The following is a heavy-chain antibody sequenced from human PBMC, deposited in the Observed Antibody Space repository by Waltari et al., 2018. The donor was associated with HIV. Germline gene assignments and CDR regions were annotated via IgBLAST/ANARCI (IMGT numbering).Heavy chain of an antibody. D-gene: IGHD2-15*01. CDR2: LRRDTYEA. J-gene: IGHJ4*02. Sequence: LVQSGGGEVQEGGSLVLSCSGSGFNFRRFRLSWVRQTPRRGLEWVASLRRDTYEANYLASVRGRFIISRDNAKSSAYLEMTSLRVEDTATYYCVRDDPGYVAIDYWGQGSQVVVS. CDR1: GFNFRRFR. CDR3: VRDDPGYVAIDY. V-gene: IGHV3-7*03.